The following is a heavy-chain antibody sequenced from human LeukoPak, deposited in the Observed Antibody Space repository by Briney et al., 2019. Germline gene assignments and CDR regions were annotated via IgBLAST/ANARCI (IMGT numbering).Heavy chain of an antibody. Sequence: GGSLRLSCAASGFTFSSYSMNWVRQAPGKGLEWVSSISSSSSSYIYYADSVKGRFTISRDNAKNSLYLQMNSLRAEDTAVYYCARTITVTTVQYYFDYWGQGTLVTVSS. D-gene: IGHD4-11*01. J-gene: IGHJ4*02. CDR3: ARTITVTTVQYYFDY. V-gene: IGHV3-21*01. CDR2: ISSSSSSYI. CDR1: GFTFSSYS.